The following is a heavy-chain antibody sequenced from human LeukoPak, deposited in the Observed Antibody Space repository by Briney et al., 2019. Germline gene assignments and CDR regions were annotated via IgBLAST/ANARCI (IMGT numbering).Heavy chain of an antibody. CDR2: INPDGGAT. CDR1: GYTFNDYY. V-gene: IGHV1-2*02. J-gene: IGHJ3*02. Sequence: ASVKVSCKASGYTFNDYYMHWVRQAPGQGLEWMGWINPDGGATNYAQKFQGRVTMTRDTSITTAYVELSRLRSDDTAVYYCARDLHDVLTGHYAFDIWGQGTMVTVSS. CDR3: ARDLHDVLTGHYAFDI. D-gene: IGHD3-9*01.